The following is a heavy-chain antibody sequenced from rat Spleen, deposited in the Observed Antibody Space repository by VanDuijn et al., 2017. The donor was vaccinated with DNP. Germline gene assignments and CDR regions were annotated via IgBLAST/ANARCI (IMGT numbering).Heavy chain of an antibody. CDR2: ISYAGGST. J-gene: IGHJ2*01. Sequence: EVQLVESGGGSVQPGRSLKLSCAASGFTFSDYYMAWVRQAPTKGLELVAYISYAGGSTYHGDSVKGRFTISRDNAESTLYLQMNSLGSEDMATYFCARHGRRGVDYWGQGVMVTVSS. D-gene: IGHD1-11*01. CDR1: GFTFSDYY. CDR3: ARHGRRGVDY. V-gene: IGHV5-22*01.